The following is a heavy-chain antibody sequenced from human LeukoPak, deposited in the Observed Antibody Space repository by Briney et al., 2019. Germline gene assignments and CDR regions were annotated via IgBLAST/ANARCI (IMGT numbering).Heavy chain of an antibody. V-gene: IGHV4-34*01. D-gene: IGHD4-11*01. CDR1: GGSFSGYY. CDR2: INHSGST. J-gene: IGHJ5*02. Sequence: PSETLSLTCAVYGGSFSGYYWSWLRQPPGKGLEWIGEINHSGSTNYNPSLKSRVTISVDTSKKQFSLKLSSVTAADTAVYYCAREATTGTGNWFDPWGQGTLVTVSS. CDR3: AREATTGTGNWFDP.